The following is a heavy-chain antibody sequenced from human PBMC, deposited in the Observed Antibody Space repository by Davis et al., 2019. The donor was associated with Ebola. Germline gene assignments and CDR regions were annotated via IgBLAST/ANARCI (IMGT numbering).Heavy chain of an antibody. J-gene: IGHJ4*02. CDR1: GGSFRGYY. CDR3: ARARITMIVVVSPLFDY. Sequence: SETLSLTCAVYGGSFRGYYWSWIRQPPGKGLEWIGEINHSGSTNYNPSLKSRVTISVDTSKNQFSLKLSSVTAADTAVYYCARARITMIVVVSPLFDYWGQGTLVTVSS. D-gene: IGHD3-22*01. CDR2: INHSGST. V-gene: IGHV4-34*01.